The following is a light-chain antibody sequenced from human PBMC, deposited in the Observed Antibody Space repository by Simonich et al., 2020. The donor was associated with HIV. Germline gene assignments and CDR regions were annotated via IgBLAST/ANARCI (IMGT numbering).Light chain of an antibody. J-gene: IGKJ1*01. CDR2: WAS. CDR1: QSVLYNSNNKNY. Sequence: DIVMTQSPDSLAVSLGARATINCKSSQSVLYNSNNKNYLVWFQQKPGQPPKLLIYWASTREAGVPYRFSGSGSGTDFTLTISSLQAEDVAVYYCQQYYSTPRTFGQGTKVEIK. V-gene: IGKV4-1*01. CDR3: QQYYSTPRT.